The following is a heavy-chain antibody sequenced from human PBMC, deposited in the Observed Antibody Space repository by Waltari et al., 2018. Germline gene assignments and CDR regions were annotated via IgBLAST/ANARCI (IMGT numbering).Heavy chain of an antibody. V-gene: IGHV1-69*15. J-gene: IGHJ4*02. Sequence: QVQLVQSGAEVKKPGSSVKVSCKASGDTFSSYAISWVRQAPGQGLECMGRIIPIFGTANYAQKFQGRVTITADESTSTAYMDLSSLRSEDTAVYYCARDLQGSSWYFDYWGQGTLVTVSS. CDR1: GDTFSSYA. CDR2: IIPIFGTA. CDR3: ARDLQGSSWYFDY. D-gene: IGHD6-13*01.